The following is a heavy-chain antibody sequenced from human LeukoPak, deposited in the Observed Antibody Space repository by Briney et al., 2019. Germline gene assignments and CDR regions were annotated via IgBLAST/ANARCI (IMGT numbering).Heavy chain of an antibody. V-gene: IGHV1-2*02. CDR3: ARGPILSDAFDI. Sequence: ASVKVSCKASRYTFTGYCMHWVRQAPGQGLEWMGWINPNSGGTNYAQEFQGRVTMTRDTSISTAYMELSRLRSDDTAVYYCARGPILSDAFDIWGQGTMVTVSS. D-gene: IGHD3-9*01. J-gene: IGHJ3*02. CDR1: RYTFTGYC. CDR2: INPNSGGT.